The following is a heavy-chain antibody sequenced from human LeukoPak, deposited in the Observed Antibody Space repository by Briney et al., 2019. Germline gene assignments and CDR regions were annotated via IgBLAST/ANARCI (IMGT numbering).Heavy chain of an antibody. V-gene: IGHV1-18*01. D-gene: IGHD2-2*01. CDR1: GGTFSSYG. CDR3: ARDLEFRGPAPAAI. Sequence: ASVKVSCKASGGTFSSYGISWVRQAPGQGLEWMGWISAYNGNTNYAQKLQGRVTMTTDTSTSTAYMELRSLRSDDTAVYYCARDLEFRGPAPAAIWGQGTLVTVSS. J-gene: IGHJ4*02. CDR2: ISAYNGNT.